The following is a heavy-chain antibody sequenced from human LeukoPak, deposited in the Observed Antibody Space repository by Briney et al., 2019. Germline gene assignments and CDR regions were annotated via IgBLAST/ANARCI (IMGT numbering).Heavy chain of an antibody. CDR1: GFTFSNAW. D-gene: IGHD6-19*01. J-gene: IGHJ4*02. CDR3: AKDHLPGIVVADRDY. V-gene: IGHV3-15*01. CDR2: IKSKTAGGTT. Sequence: PGGSLRLSCAASGFTFSNAWMSWVRQAPGKGLEWVGRIKSKTAGGTTDYAAPVKGRFTISRDNSKNTLYLQINSLRAEDTAVYYCAKDHLPGIVVADRDYWGQGTLVTVSS.